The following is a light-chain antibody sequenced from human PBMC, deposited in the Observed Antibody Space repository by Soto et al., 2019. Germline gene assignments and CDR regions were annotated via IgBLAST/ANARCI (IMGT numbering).Light chain of an antibody. CDR3: TSYTSSTPLV. CDR2: EVT. CDR1: SSDVGGYNY. Sequence: QSALTQPASVSGSPGQSITISCTGTSSDVGGYNYVSWYQQHPGKAPKLMIYEVTNRPSGVSNRFSGSKSGNTASLTISGLQAEDEADYCCTSYTSSTPLVFGAGTKLTVL. V-gene: IGLV2-14*01. J-gene: IGLJ1*01.